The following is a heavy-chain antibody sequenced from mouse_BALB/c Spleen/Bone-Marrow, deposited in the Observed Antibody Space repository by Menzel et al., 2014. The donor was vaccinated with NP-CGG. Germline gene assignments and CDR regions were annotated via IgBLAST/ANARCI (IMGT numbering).Heavy chain of an antibody. CDR1: GYTFSTYW. J-gene: IGHJ4*01. CDR2: ILPGSGSI. CDR3: ARAYRYGRYAMDY. D-gene: IGHD2-14*01. Sequence: QVQLQQSGAELMKPGASVKISCKVTGYTFSTYWIEWVKQRPGHGLGWIGEILPGSGSINYNEKFKGKATFTADTSSNTAYIQLSSLTSEDSAVYYCARAYRYGRYAMDYWGQGTPVTVSS. V-gene: IGHV1-9*01.